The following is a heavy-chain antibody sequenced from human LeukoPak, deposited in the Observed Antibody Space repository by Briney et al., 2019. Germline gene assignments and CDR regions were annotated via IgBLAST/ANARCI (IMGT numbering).Heavy chain of an antibody. CDR3: ARDGCSSTRCSAGGNWFDP. D-gene: IGHD2-2*01. CDR1: GYIFTSYH. V-gene: IGHV1-46*01. CDR2: IDPTGGST. J-gene: IGHJ5*02. Sequence: GASVKVSCEASGYIFTSYHMHWVRQAPGQGLEWMGIIDPTGGSTTYPQRFQGRVTMTRDTSTSTVYMELSSLRSEDTAMYYCARDGCSSTRCSAGGNWFDPWGQGTLVTVSS.